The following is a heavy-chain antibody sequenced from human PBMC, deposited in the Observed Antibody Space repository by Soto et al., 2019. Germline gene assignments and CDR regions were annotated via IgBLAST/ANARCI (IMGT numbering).Heavy chain of an antibody. CDR3: ARLNDFWMKGGGWFDP. V-gene: IGHV4-39*01. CDR2: IYYSGST. Sequence: KQSQTLSLTCTVSGGSISSSSYYSGWIRQPPGKGLEWIGSIYYSGSTYYNPSLKSRVTISVDTSKNQFSLKLSSVTAADTAVYYCARLNDFWMKGGGWFDPWGQGTLVTVSS. J-gene: IGHJ5*02. D-gene: IGHD3-3*01. CDR1: GGSISSSSYY.